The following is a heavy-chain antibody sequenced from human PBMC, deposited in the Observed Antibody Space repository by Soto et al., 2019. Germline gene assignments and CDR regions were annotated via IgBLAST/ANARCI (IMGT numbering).Heavy chain of an antibody. CDR1: GGSISSYY. J-gene: IGHJ6*02. V-gene: IGHV4-59*01. CDR2: IYYSGST. CDR3: AGVPPSTGRYYGMDV. D-gene: IGHD7-27*01. Sequence: PSETLSLTCTVSGGSISSYYWSWIRQPPGKGLEWIGYIYYSGSTNYNPSLKSRVTISVDTSKNQFSLKLSSVTAADTAVYYCAGVPPSTGRYYGMDVWGQGTTVTVSS.